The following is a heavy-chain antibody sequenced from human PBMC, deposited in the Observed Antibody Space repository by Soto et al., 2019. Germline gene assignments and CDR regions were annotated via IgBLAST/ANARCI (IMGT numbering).Heavy chain of an antibody. CDR3: ARGGGIAAAGTEASVDY. V-gene: IGHV4-34*01. CDR1: GGSFSGYY. D-gene: IGHD6-13*01. J-gene: IGHJ4*02. CDR2: INHSGST. Sequence: SETLSLTCAFYGGSFSGYYWSWIRQPPGKGLEWIGEINHSGSTNYNPSLKSRVTISVDTSKNQFSLKLSSVTAADTAVYYCARGGGIAAAGTEASVDYWGQGTLVTVSS.